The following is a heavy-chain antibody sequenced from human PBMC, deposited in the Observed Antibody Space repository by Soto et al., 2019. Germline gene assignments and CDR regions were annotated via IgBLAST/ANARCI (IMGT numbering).Heavy chain of an antibody. CDR2: MNPNSGNT. CDR3: ARGRDYYDSSGYYSLLFDY. J-gene: IGHJ4*02. Sequence: ASVKVSCKASGYTFTSYDINWVRQATGQGLEWMGWMNPNSGNTGYAQKFQGRVTMTRNTSISTAYMELSSLRSEDTAVYYCARGRDYYDSSGYYSLLFDYWGQGTLVTVSS. D-gene: IGHD3-22*01. CDR1: GYTFTSYD. V-gene: IGHV1-8*01.